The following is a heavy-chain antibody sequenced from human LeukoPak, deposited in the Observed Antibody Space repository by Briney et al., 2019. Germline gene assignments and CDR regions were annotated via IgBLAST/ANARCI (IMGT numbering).Heavy chain of an antibody. V-gene: IGHV3-23*01. CDR1: GFTFSSHD. CDR2: ISRSGGAP. J-gene: IGHJ4*02. D-gene: IGHD1-20*01. Sequence: GGSLRLSCAASGFTFSSHDMNWVRQAPGKGLEWVSSISRSGGAPAYADSVKGRFTISRDNSKNTLCLQMNRLRAEDTAVYYCAKDFNWSDVGWGQGTLVTVSS. CDR3: AKDFNWSDVG.